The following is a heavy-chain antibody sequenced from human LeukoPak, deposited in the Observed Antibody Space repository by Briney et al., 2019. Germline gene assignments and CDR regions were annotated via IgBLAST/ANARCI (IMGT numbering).Heavy chain of an antibody. V-gene: IGHV3-7*03. Sequence: PGGSLRLSCAASGFTFGDTWMNWVRQAPGKGLEWVANIKQDGSEKYYVDSVKGRFTISRDNAKNSLYLQMNSLRAEDTAVYYCARDLRKSDTIFGVVIYQHAPGFDYWGQGTLVTVSS. CDR1: GFTFGDTW. J-gene: IGHJ4*02. CDR3: ARDLRKSDTIFGVVIYQHAPGFDY. D-gene: IGHD3-3*01. CDR2: IKQDGSEK.